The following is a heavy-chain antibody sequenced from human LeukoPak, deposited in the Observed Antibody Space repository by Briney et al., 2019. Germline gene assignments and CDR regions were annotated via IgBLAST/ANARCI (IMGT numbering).Heavy chain of an antibody. V-gene: IGHV3-49*04. CDR2: IRSKAYGGTT. D-gene: IGHD5-18*01. CDR1: GFTFSRYW. Sequence: GGSLRLSCAASGFTFSRYWMSWVRQAPGKGLEWVGFIRSKAYGGTTEYAASVKGRFTISRDDSKSIAYLQMNSLKTEDTAVYYCTSRIQLEYYFDYWGQGTLVIVSS. CDR3: TSRIQLEYYFDY. J-gene: IGHJ4*02.